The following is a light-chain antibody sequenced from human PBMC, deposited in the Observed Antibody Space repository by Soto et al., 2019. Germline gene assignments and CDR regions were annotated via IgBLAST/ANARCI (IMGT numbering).Light chain of an antibody. CDR2: DVS. Sequence: QSALTQPASVSGSPGQSITFSCTGTSSDVGGYNYVTWYQQHPDKAPKLIIYDVSNRPSGVSNRFSGSKSGNTASLTISGLQAEDEADYYCSSYTRSNSVIFGGGTKLTVL. CDR3: SSYTRSNSVI. CDR1: SSDVGGYNY. J-gene: IGLJ2*01. V-gene: IGLV2-14*01.